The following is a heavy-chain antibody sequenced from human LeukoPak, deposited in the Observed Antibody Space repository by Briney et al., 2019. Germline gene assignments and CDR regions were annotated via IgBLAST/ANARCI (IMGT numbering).Heavy chain of an antibody. CDR2: ISYDGSNK. J-gene: IGHJ3*02. D-gene: IGHD3-3*01. Sequence: GRSLRLSCAASGFTFSSYGMHWVRQAPGKGLEWVAVISYDGSNKYYADSVKGRFTISRDNSKNTLYLQMNSLRAEDTAVYYCAKDDAVRFLEWLLGAFDIWGQGTMVTVSS. V-gene: IGHV3-30*19. CDR3: AKDDAVRFLEWLLGAFDI. CDR1: GFTFSSYG.